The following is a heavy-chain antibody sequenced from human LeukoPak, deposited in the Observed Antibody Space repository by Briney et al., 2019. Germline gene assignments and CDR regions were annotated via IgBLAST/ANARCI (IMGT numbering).Heavy chain of an antibody. CDR3: ARGQRWFGELDF. CDR2: ITGSGDNT. CDR1: GFTFSSSE. V-gene: IGHV3-48*03. J-gene: IGHJ4*02. Sequence: GGSLRLSCAASGFTFSSSEMNWVRQAPGKGLEWVSYITGSGDNTYYADSVKGRFTISRDNARNSVYLQMNSLRAEDTAVYYCARGQRWFGELDFWGQGTLVTVSS. D-gene: IGHD3-10*01.